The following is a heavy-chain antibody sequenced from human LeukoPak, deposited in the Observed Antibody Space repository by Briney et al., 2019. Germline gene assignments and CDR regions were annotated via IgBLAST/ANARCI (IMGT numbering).Heavy chain of an antibody. CDR2: FDPEDGET. D-gene: IGHD1-26*01. CDR1: GYTLTELS. J-gene: IGHJ3*02. Sequence: ASVKVSCKVPGYTLTELSMHWVRQAPGKGLEWMGGFDPEDGETIYAQKFQGRVTMTEDTSTDTAYMELSSLRSEDTAVYYCATDASGSYLDAFDIWGQGTMVTVSS. CDR3: ATDASGSYLDAFDI. V-gene: IGHV1-24*01.